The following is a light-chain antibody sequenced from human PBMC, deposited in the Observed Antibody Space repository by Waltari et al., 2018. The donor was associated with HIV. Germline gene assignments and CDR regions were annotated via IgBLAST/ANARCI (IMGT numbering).Light chain of an antibody. CDR1: SSNIGSNT. CDR3: AAWDDSLNGPV. V-gene: IGLV1-44*01. CDR2: SNK. Sequence: QSVLTQPPSASGTPGQRVTISCSGSSSNIGSNTVNWYQQLPGTAPKLLIYSNKPRPSGVPDRFSGSKSGTSASRAISGLQSEDEADYYCAAWDDSLNGPVFGGGTKLTVL. J-gene: IGLJ3*02.